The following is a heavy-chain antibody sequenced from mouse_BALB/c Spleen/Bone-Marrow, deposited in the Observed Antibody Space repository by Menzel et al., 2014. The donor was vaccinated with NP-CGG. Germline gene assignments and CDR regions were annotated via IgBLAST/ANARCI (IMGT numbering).Heavy chain of an antibody. CDR3: ARSYYDYDRAWFAY. CDR1: GYTFTSYT. Sequence: QVQLQQPEAELARPGASVKMSCKASGYTFTSYTMHWVKQRPGQGLEWIGYINPSSGYTNYNQKFKDKATLTADKSSSTAYMQLSSLTSEDSVVYYCARSYYDYDRAWFAYWGQGTLVTVSA. D-gene: IGHD2-4*01. V-gene: IGHV1-4*01. CDR2: INPSSGYT. J-gene: IGHJ3*01.